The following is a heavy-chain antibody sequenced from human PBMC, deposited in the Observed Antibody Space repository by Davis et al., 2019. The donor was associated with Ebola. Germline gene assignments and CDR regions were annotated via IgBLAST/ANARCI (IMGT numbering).Heavy chain of an antibody. CDR1: GFTFSSYS. CDR3: ARVYDFPHYYMDV. V-gene: IGHV3-48*02. Sequence: PGGSLRLSCAASGFTFSSYSMTWVRQAPGKGLECISYIYSGGAKYYADSVKGRFTISRYNAENSLYLQMDSLRDEDTSVYYCARVYDFPHYYMDVWGKGTTVTVSS. CDR2: IYSGGAK. J-gene: IGHJ6*03. D-gene: IGHD3-3*01.